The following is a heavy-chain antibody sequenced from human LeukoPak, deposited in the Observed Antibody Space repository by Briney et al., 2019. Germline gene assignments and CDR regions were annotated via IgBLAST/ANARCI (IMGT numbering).Heavy chain of an antibody. CDR1: GFIVSSNY. D-gene: IGHD3-22*01. J-gene: IGHJ4*02. CDR2: IYSGGST. CDR3: AKGTYYDSSGYYYFDY. Sequence: GGSLRLSCAASGFIVSSNYMSWVRQAPGKGLEWVSVIYSGGSTYYADSVKGRFTISRDSSKNTLYLQMNSLRADDTAVYYCAKGTYYDSSGYYYFDYWGQGTLVTVSS. V-gene: IGHV3-66*01.